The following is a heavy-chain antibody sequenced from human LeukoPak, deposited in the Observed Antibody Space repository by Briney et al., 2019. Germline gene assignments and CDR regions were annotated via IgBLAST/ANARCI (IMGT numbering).Heavy chain of an antibody. V-gene: IGHV3-30*04. Sequence: PGGSLRLSCAASGFTFSSYAMHWVRQAPGKGLEWVAVILYDGSNKYYADSVKGRFTISRDNSKNTLYLQMNSLRAEDTAVYYCAKDSSSWYFPPNWFDPWGQGTLVTVSS. CDR2: ILYDGSNK. CDR3: AKDSSSWYFPPNWFDP. J-gene: IGHJ5*02. D-gene: IGHD6-13*01. CDR1: GFTFSSYA.